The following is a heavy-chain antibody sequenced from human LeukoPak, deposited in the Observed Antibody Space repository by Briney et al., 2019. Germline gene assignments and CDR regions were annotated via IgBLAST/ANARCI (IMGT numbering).Heavy chain of an antibody. J-gene: IGHJ3*02. CDR1: GFTFDDYA. D-gene: IGHD3-16*01. CDR2: ISWNSGSI. CDR3: AKDGLSLFGFFDI. Sequence: PGRSLRLSCAASGFTFDDYAMHWVRQAPGKGLEWVSGISWNSGSIGYADSVKGRFTISRDNAKNSLYLQMNSLRAEDTALYYCAKDGLSLFGFFDIGGQGTMVPVS. V-gene: IGHV3-9*01.